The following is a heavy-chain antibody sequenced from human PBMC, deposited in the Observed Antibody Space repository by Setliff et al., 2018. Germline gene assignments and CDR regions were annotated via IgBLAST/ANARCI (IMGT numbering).Heavy chain of an antibody. D-gene: IGHD6-19*01. J-gene: IGHJ4*02. V-gene: IGHV4-39*01. CDR3: ARHLYSSGWYFDY. CDR1: GDSISSISYY. CDR2: IYDSGKT. Sequence: PSETLSLTCTVPGDSISSISYYWGWIRQPPGKGLEWIGTIYDSGKTYYNPSLKSRVTISVDTSKNQFSLRLSSVTAADTAVYYCARHLYSSGWYFDYWGQGTLVTVSS.